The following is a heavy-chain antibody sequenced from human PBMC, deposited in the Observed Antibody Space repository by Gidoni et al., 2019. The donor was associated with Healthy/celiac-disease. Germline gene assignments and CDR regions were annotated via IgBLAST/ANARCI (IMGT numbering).Heavy chain of an antibody. D-gene: IGHD3-10*01. CDR3: AKGRQRAGSGSYEDY. CDR2: ISGSGGST. Sequence: EVQLLASGGGLVQPGGSLRLSCAASGFTFSSYAMSWVRQAPGKGLEWVSAISGSGGSTYYADSVKGRFTISSDNSKNTLYLQRNSLRAVDTAVYECAKGRQRAGSGSYEDYWGQGTLVTVSS. J-gene: IGHJ4*02. CDR1: GFTFSSYA. V-gene: IGHV3-23*01.